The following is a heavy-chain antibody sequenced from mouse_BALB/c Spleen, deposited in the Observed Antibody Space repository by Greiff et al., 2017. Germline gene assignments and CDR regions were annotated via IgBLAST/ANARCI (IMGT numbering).Heavy chain of an antibody. CDR2: INPYNGDT. D-gene: IGHD2-2*01. Sequence: EVKLMESGPELVKPGASVKISCKASGYSFTGYFINWVKQSHGKSLEWIGRINPYNGDTFYNQKFKGKATLTVDKSSSTAHMELLSLTSEDSAVYYCGREGYAMDYWGQGTSVTVSS. J-gene: IGHJ4*01. CDR1: GYSFTGYF. V-gene: IGHV1-37*01. CDR3: GREGYAMDY.